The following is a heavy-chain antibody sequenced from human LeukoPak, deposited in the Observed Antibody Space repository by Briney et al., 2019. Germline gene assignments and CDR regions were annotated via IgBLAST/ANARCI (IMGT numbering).Heavy chain of an antibody. CDR1: GGTFISYT. CDR3: AREWEETNDY. Sequence: SVKVSCKASGGTFISYTISWVRQAPGQGREWRGRIIPILGIAKYAQKFQGRVTITADKSTSTAYMELSSLRSEDTAVYYCAREWEETNDYWGQGTLVTVSS. V-gene: IGHV1-69*04. D-gene: IGHD1-26*01. J-gene: IGHJ4*02. CDR2: IIPILGIA.